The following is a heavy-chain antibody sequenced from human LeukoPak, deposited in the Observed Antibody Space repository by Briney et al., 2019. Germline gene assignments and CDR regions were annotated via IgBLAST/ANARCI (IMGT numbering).Heavy chain of an antibody. CDR3: ARDRSHIIAPNLLGGGMDV. CDR2: IYSGGST. V-gene: IGHV3-53*01. Sequence: GGSLRLSCAASGFTVSSNYMSWVRQAPGKGLEWVSVIYSGGSTYYADSVKGRFTISRDNSKNTLYLQMNSLRAEDTAVYYCARDRSHIIAPNLLGGGMDVWGQGTTVTVSS. J-gene: IGHJ6*02. D-gene: IGHD1-26*01. CDR1: GFTVSSNY.